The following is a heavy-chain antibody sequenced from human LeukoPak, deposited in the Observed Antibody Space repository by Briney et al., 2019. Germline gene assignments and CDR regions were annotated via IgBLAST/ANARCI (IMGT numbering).Heavy chain of an antibody. V-gene: IGHV3-23*01. Sequence: GGSLRLSCAASGFTFSSYWMHWVRQAPGKGLEWVSAISGSGDSTFYADSVKGRFTISRDNSKNTLYLQMNSLRAEDTAVYYCARHTGSGYYYGNWGQGTLVTVSS. CDR1: GFTFSSYW. D-gene: IGHD3-22*01. CDR3: ARHTGSGYYYGN. CDR2: ISGSGDST. J-gene: IGHJ4*02.